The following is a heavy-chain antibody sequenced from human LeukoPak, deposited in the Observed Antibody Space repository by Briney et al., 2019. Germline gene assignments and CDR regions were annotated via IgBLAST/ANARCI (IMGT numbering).Heavy chain of an antibody. V-gene: IGHV3-30*03. CDR2: MSYDGSNK. D-gene: IGHD6-19*01. J-gene: IGHJ4*02. CDR3: ASLRQWLAPIDY. CDR1: GFTFSSYG. Sequence: GRSLRLSCAASGFTFSSYGMHWVRQAPGKGLEWVAIMSYDGSNKYYADSVKGRFTISRDNSKNTLYLQMNSLRAEDTAVYYCASLRQWLAPIDYWGQGTLVTVSS.